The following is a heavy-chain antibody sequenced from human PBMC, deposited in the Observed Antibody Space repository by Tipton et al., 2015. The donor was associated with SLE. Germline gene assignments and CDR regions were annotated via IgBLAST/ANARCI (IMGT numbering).Heavy chain of an antibody. J-gene: IGHJ4*02. CDR1: GGSISSSGYY. CDR3: AGAVVPSEGRNFWGLFY. V-gene: IGHV4-39*07. D-gene: IGHD3-3*01. CDR2: IYYSGST. Sequence: TLSLTCTVSGGSISSSGYYWGWIRQPPGKGLEWIGSIYYSGSTYYNPSLQSRVTISVDTSKNQFSLKLNSVTAADTAIYYCAGAVVPSEGRNFWGLFYWGQGSLVSVSS.